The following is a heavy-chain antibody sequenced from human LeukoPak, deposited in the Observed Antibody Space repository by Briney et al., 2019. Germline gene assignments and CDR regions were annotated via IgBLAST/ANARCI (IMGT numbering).Heavy chain of an antibody. Sequence: GGSLRLSCAASGFTFSSYAMHWVRQAPGKGLEWVAVISYDGSNKYYADSVKGRFTISRDNSKNTLYLQMNSLRPEDTAVYYCARGPYYSSGWYCFDYWGQGTLVTVSS. V-gene: IGHV3-30-3*01. CDR1: GFTFSSYA. D-gene: IGHD6-19*01. J-gene: IGHJ4*02. CDR3: ARGPYYSSGWYCFDY. CDR2: ISYDGSNK.